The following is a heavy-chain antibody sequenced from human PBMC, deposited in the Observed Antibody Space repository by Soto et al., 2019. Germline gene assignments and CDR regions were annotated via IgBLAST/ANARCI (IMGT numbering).Heavy chain of an antibody. J-gene: IGHJ6*03. Sequence: ASVKVSCKASGYTFTSYGISWVRQAPGQGLEWMGWISAYNGNTNYAQKLQGRVTMTTDTSTSTAYMELRSLRSDDTAVYYCASTNLGYCSGGSCYHYYYYYYMDVWGKGTTVTVSS. CDR3: ASTNLGYCSGGSCYHYYYYYYMDV. CDR2: ISAYNGNT. D-gene: IGHD2-15*01. V-gene: IGHV1-18*01. CDR1: GYTFTSYG.